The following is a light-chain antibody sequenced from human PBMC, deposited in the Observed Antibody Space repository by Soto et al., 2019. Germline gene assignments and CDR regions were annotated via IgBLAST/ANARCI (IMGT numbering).Light chain of an antibody. V-gene: IGKV1-9*01. CDR2: AGT. Sequence: IQLTQYPSSLSASVGDRVTITCRASQDINRYVAWYQQKPGKAPNLLIYAGTSLQSGVPSRFSGSGSGTELSPATSSLQPEDFATYYCRQLYVYDSTFGGGTKVE. CDR3: RQLYVYDST. J-gene: IGKJ4*02. CDR1: QDINRY.